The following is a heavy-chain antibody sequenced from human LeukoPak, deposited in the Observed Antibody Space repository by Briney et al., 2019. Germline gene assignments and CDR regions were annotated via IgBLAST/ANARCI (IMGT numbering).Heavy chain of an antibody. J-gene: IGHJ4*02. CDR3: AREPITMVRGYFDY. CDR1: GGSISSGGYY. D-gene: IGHD3-10*01. V-gene: IGHV4-31*03. CDR2: IYYSGST. Sequence: PSQTLSLTCTVSGGSISSGGYYWSWIRQHPGKGLEWIGYIYYSGSTYYNPSLKSRVTISVDTSKNQFSLKLSSVTAADRAVYYCAREPITMVRGYFDYWGQGTLVTVSS.